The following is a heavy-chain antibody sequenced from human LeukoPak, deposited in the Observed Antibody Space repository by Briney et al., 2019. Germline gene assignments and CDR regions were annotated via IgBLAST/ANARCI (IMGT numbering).Heavy chain of an antibody. J-gene: IGHJ4*02. V-gene: IGHV3-30*04. D-gene: IGHD3-22*01. CDR2: ISYDGSNK. CDR1: GFTFSSYA. Sequence: GGSLRLSCAASGFTFSSYAMHWVRQAPGKGLEWVAVISYDGSNKYYADSVKGRFTISRDNSKNTLYLQMNSLRAEDTAVYYCARDPSNYYDSSGYQDYWGQGTLVTVSS. CDR3: ARDPSNYYDSSGYQDY.